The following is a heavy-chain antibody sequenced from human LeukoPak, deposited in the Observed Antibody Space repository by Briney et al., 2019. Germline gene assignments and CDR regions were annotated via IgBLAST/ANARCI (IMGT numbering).Heavy chain of an antibody. D-gene: IGHD3-10*01. CDR2: IYYSGST. CDR3: ARDQYYYGSGSYGLDY. J-gene: IGHJ4*02. Sequence: SETLSLTCTVSGGSISSYYWSWIRQPPGKGLEWIGYIYYSGSTNYNPSLKSRVTMSVDTSKNQFSLKLSSVTAADTAVYYCARDQYYYGSGSYGLDYWGQGTLVTVSS. V-gene: IGHV4-59*12. CDR1: GGSISSYY.